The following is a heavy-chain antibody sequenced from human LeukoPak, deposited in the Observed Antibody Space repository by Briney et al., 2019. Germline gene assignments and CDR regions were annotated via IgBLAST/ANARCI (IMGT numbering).Heavy chain of an antibody. D-gene: IGHD1-26*01. CDR1: GFTFDNYA. Sequence: PGGSLRLSCAASGFTFDNYAMHWVRQVPGKGLEWVSLISENGGNTYYADSVKGRFTISRDNAKNSLYLQTNSLRADDTAVYYCARGGSYVHYWGQGTLVTVSS. CDR2: ISENGGNT. CDR3: ARGGSYVHY. J-gene: IGHJ4*02. V-gene: IGHV3-43*02.